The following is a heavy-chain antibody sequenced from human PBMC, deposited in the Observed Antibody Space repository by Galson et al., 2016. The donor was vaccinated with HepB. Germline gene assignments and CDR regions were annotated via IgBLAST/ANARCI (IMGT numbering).Heavy chain of an antibody. CDR1: GYSFSSYG. D-gene: IGHD3-16*01. CDR2: ISGYNGYT. CDR3: ARDLTDASYYTMDV. Sequence: SVKVSCKASGYSFSSYGISWVRQAPGQGFEWMGWISGYNGYTNYEEKFQGRVTMTRDTSTSTAYMALGSLRSEDTAVYYCARDLTDASYYTMDVWGLGTTVTVSS. J-gene: IGHJ6*02. V-gene: IGHV1-18*04.